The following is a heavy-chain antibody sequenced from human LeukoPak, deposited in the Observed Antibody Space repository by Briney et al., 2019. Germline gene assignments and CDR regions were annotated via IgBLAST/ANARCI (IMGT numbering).Heavy chain of an antibody. CDR1: GFTVSNNR. CDR2: IYSDGNT. J-gene: IGHJ1*01. CDR3: VREREGSNSEH. Sequence: GGSLRLSCAASGFTVSNNRSSWVRQAPGMGPEWVSTIYSDGNTYYPDSVKGRFTISRDGSKNTLYLQLNSLRTEDTAIYYCVREREGSNSEHWGQGTLVTVSS. D-gene: IGHD1-26*01. V-gene: IGHV3-53*01.